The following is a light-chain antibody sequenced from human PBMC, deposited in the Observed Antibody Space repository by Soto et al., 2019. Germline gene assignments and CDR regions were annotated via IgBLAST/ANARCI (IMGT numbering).Light chain of an antibody. V-gene: IGKV1-9*01. J-gene: IGKJ5*01. CDR1: QGISNS. Sequence: IQLTQSPSSLSASIGDRVTITCRASQGISNSLAWYQQKPGKAPNLLIYIASTLQSGVPPRFSGSGFGTAFTLTISSLQPEDFATYYCLQLGSYPLTFGQGTRLEIK. CDR2: IAS. CDR3: LQLGSYPLT.